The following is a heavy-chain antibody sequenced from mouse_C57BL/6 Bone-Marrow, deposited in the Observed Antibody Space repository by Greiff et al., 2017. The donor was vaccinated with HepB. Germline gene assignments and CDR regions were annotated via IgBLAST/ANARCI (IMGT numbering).Heavy chain of an antibody. J-gene: IGHJ2*01. Sequence: EVKVVESEGGLVQPGSSMKLSCTASGFTFSDYYMAWVRQVPEKGLEWVANINYDGSSTYYLDSLKSRFIISRDNAKNILYLQMSSLKSEDTATYYCARDRTGTGDFDYWGQGTTLTVSS. D-gene: IGHD4-1*01. CDR3: ARDRTGTGDFDY. CDR2: INYDGSST. V-gene: IGHV5-16*01. CDR1: GFTFSDYY.